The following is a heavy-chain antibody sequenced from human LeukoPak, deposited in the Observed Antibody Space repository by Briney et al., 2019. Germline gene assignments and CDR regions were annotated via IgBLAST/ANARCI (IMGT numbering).Heavy chain of an antibody. CDR1: GGSISSYY. Sequence: PSETLSLTCTVSGGSISSYYWSWIRQPAGKGLEWIGRIYTSGSTNYNPSLKSRVTMSVDTSKNQFSLKLSSVTAADTAVYYCASGLRTTVTTYYFDYWGQGTLVTVSS. V-gene: IGHV4-4*07. CDR2: IYTSGST. J-gene: IGHJ4*02. CDR3: ASGLRTTVTTYYFDY. D-gene: IGHD4-17*01.